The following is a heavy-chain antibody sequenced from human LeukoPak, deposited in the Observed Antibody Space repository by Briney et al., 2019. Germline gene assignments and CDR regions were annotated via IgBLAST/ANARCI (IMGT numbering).Heavy chain of an antibody. V-gene: IGHV4-4*07. Sequence: SETLSLTCTVSGGSIRNYYWSWIRQPAGKGLEWIGRIYTSGSTNYNPSLKSRVTMSVDTSKNQLSLKLGSMTAADTAVYYCARVTYSSSSMSLDAFDIWGQGTMVTVSS. CDR3: ARVTYSSSSMSLDAFDI. CDR1: GGSIRNYY. J-gene: IGHJ3*02. CDR2: IYTSGST. D-gene: IGHD6-6*01.